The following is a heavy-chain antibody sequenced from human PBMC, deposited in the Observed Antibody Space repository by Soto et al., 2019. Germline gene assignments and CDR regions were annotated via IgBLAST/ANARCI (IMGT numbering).Heavy chain of an antibody. CDR2: IYTSGST. Sequence: QVQLQESGPGLVKPSETLSLTCTVSGGSISSYYWSWIRLPAGKGLERIGRIYTSGSTNYNPSLKSRVTMSVDTSKNQFSLKLSSVTAADTAVYYCARDLDVGKMTMIVVPPAFDIWGQGTMVTVSS. D-gene: IGHD3-22*01. CDR3: ARDLDVGKMTMIVVPPAFDI. CDR1: GGSISSYY. V-gene: IGHV4-4*07. J-gene: IGHJ3*02.